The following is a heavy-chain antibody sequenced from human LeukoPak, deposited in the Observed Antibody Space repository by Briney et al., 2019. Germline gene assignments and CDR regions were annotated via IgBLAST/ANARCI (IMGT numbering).Heavy chain of an antibody. CDR2: IYSGGST. V-gene: IGHV3-66*01. CDR1: GFTVSSNY. J-gene: IGHJ6*02. Sequence: GGSLRLSCAASGFTVSSNYMSWVRQAPGKGLEWVSVIYSGGSTYYADSVKGRFTISRDNSKNTLYLQMNSLRAEDTAVYYCARDPRGLTTYGMDVWGQGTTVTVSS. CDR3: ARDPRGLTTYGMDV. D-gene: IGHD1-1*01.